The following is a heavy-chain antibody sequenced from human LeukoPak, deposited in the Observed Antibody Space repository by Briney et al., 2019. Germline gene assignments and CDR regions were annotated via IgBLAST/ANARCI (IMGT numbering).Heavy chain of an antibody. Sequence: SETLSLTCAVSGGSISSSNWWSWVRQPPGKGLEWTGENYHSGSTNYNPSLKSRVTISVDKSKNQLSLKLSSVTAADTAVYYCARDRDIGTYYYYYGMDVWGQGTTVTVSS. CDR3: ARDRDIGTYYYYYGMDV. CDR1: GGSISSSNW. D-gene: IGHD1-26*01. J-gene: IGHJ6*02. V-gene: IGHV4-4*02. CDR2: NYHSGST.